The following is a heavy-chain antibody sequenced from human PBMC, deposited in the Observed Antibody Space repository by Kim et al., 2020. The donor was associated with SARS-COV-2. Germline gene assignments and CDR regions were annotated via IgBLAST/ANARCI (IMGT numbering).Heavy chain of an antibody. CDR3: ATDFPPAWQDYYDSSGYYY. J-gene: IGHJ4*02. CDR1: GYTLTELS. V-gene: IGHV1-24*01. D-gene: IGHD3-22*01. Sequence: ASVKVSCKVSGYTLTELSMHWVRQAPGKGLEWMGGFDPEDGETIYAQKFQGRVTMTEDTSTDTAYMELSSLRSEDTAVYYCATDFPPAWQDYYDSSGYYYWGQGTLVTVSS. CDR2: FDPEDGET.